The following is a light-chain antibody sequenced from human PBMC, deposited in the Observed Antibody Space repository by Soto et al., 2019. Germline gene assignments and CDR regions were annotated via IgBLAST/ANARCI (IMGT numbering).Light chain of an antibody. CDR1: QNINNW. CDR2: KAS. Sequence: DIQMTQSPSTLSASVGDRVTITCRASQNINNWLAWYQQKPGKAPKFLIHKASSLESGVPSRFSGSGSGTEFTLTISSLQPDDFATYYCQHYNTNSLTFGQGTKLEI. CDR3: QHYNTNSLT. J-gene: IGKJ2*01. V-gene: IGKV1-5*03.